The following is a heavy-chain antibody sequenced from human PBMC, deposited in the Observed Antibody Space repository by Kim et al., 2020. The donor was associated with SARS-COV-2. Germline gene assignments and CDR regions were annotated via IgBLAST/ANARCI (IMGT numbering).Heavy chain of an antibody. Sequence: GGSLRLSCAASGFTFSSYAMSWVRQAPGKGLEWVSVIYSGGSSTYYADSVKGRFTISRDNSKNTLYLQMNSLRAEDTAVYYCAKGLPLDYWGQGTLVTVSS. CDR2: IYSGGSST. CDR3: AKGLPLDY. D-gene: IGHD2-15*01. J-gene: IGHJ4*02. V-gene: IGHV3-23*03. CDR1: GFTFSSYA.